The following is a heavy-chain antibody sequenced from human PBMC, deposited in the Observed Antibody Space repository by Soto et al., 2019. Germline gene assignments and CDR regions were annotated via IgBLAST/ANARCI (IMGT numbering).Heavy chain of an antibody. J-gene: IGHJ4*02. CDR2: INAGNGNT. CDR1: GYTFTSYA. Sequence: ASVKVSCKASGYTFTSYAMHWVRQAPGQRLEWMGWINAGNGNTKYSQKFQGRVTITRDTSASTAYMELSSLRSEDTAVYYCARDGGPLGYCSSTSCYTGDYWGQGTLVPVSS. D-gene: IGHD2-2*02. CDR3: ARDGGPLGYCSSTSCYTGDY. V-gene: IGHV1-3*01.